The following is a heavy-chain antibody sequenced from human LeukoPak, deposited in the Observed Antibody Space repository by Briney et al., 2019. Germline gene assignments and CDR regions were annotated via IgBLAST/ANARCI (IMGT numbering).Heavy chain of an antibody. CDR1: GFTFSSYW. J-gene: IGHJ4*02. CDR3: ARATSYSSSWYDKGYYFDY. CDR2: IKQDGSEK. D-gene: IGHD6-13*01. Sequence: PGGSLRLSCAASGFTFSSYWMSWVRQAPGKGLEWVANIKQDGSEKYYVDSVKGRFTISRDNAKNSLYLQMNSLRAEDTAVYYCARATSYSSSWYDKGYYFDYWGQGTLVTVSS. V-gene: IGHV3-7*01.